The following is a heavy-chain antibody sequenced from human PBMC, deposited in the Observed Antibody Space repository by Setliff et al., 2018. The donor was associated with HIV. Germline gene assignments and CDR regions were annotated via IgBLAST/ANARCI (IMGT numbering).Heavy chain of an antibody. Sequence: GGSLRLSCRASAFTFSDYWMTWVRQAPGRGLQWVANIKDDGSEKNYLDSIKGRFTISRDNSKNTLYLQMNSLRAEDTAVYYCARGYCSSTSCYMLYYSDYWGQGTLVTVSS. D-gene: IGHD2-2*02. CDR2: IKDDGSEK. V-gene: IGHV3-7*01. CDR1: AFTFSDYW. J-gene: IGHJ4*02. CDR3: ARGYCSSTSCYMLYYSDY.